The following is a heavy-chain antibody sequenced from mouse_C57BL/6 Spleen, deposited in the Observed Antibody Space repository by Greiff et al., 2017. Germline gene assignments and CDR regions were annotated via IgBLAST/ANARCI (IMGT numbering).Heavy chain of an antibody. D-gene: IGHD4-1*01. V-gene: IGHV1-82*01. CDR3: ARHGLGRGYIDV. CDR1: GYAFSSSW. Sequence: VQLQQSGPELVKPGASVKISCKASGYAFSSSWMNWVKQRPGKGLEWIGRIYPGDGDTNYNGKFKGKATLTADKSSSAAYMQLSGLTSEDSAVYYCARHGLGRGYIDVWGTGTTVTVSS. J-gene: IGHJ1*03. CDR2: IYPGDGDT.